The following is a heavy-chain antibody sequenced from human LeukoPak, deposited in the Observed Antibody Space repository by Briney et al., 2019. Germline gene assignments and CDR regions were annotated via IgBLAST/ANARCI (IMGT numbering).Heavy chain of an antibody. CDR1: GGTFSSYT. CDR2: IIPILGIA. J-gene: IGHJ4*02. Sequence: ASVKVSCKASGGTFSSYTISWVRQAPGQGLEWMGRIIPILGIANYAQKFQGRVTITADKSTSTAYMELSSLRSEDTAVYYCARDYYYDSSGYYSIAGPAVDCWGQGTLVTVSS. V-gene: IGHV1-69*04. D-gene: IGHD3-22*01. CDR3: ARDYYYDSSGYYSIAGPAVDC.